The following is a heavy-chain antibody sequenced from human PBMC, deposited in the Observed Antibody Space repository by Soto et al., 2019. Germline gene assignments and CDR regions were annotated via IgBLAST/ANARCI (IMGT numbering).Heavy chain of an antibody. J-gene: IGHJ3*02. Sequence: GGSLRLSCAASGFTFSSYWMSWVRQAPGKGLEWVANIKQDGSEKYYVDSVKGRFTISRDNAKNSLYLQMNSLRAEDAAVDLCAGLYNGNYRGHAFDIWGQGTMVTVSS. D-gene: IGHD1-7*01. V-gene: IGHV3-7*01. CDR2: IKQDGSEK. CDR1: GFTFSSYW. CDR3: AGLYNGNYRGHAFDI.